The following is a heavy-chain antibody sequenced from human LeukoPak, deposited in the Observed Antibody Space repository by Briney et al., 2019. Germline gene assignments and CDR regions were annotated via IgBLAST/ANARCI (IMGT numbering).Heavy chain of an antibody. D-gene: IGHD4-17*01. CDR2: IKSKTDGGTT. J-gene: IGHJ6*03. CDR1: GFTFSNAW. CDR3: TTVTVTTYYYYYMDV. Sequence: GGSLRLSCAASGFTFSNAWMSWVRQAPGKGLEWVGRIKSKTDGGTTDYAAPVKGRFTISRDDSKNTLYLQMNSLKTEDTAVYYCTTVTVTTYYYYYMDVWGKGTMVTVSS. V-gene: IGHV3-15*01.